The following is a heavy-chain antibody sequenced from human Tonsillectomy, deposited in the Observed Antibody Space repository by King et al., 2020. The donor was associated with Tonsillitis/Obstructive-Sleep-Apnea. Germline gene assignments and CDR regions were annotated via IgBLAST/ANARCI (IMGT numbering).Heavy chain of an antibody. CDR2: ISAYNCNT. Sequence: VQLVQSGAEVKRPGASVKVSCKASGYTFTSYGISWVRQAPGQGLEWMGWISAYNCNTNYPQNLQGRVTMTTDTSTSTAYLDLRSLRSDDTAGYYCARDSMRHYFDSSDSSSYYTFAYWGQGTLVTVSS. CDR1: GYTFTSYG. V-gene: IGHV1-18*01. J-gene: IGHJ4*02. D-gene: IGHD3-22*01. CDR3: ARDSMRHYFDSSDSSSYYTFAY.